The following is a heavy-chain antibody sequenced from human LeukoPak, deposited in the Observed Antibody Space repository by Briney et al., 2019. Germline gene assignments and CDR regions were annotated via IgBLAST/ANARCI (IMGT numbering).Heavy chain of an antibody. V-gene: IGHV4-34*01. CDR3: ASLTSPLYQLLDYGMDV. CDR2: INHSGST. Sequence: SETLSLTCAVYGGSFSDYYWSWIRQHPGKGLEWIGEINHSGSTNYNPSLKSRVTISVDTSKNQFSLKLSSVTAADTAVYYCASLTSPLYQLLDYGMDVWGQGTAVTVSS. D-gene: IGHD2-2*01. CDR1: GGSFSDYY. J-gene: IGHJ6*02.